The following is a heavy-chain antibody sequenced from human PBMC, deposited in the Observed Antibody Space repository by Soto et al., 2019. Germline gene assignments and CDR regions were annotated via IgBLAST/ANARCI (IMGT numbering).Heavy chain of an antibody. J-gene: IGHJ4*02. Sequence: EEQLLESGGGLVQPGGSLRLSCAASGFTFSGYYLSWVRQAPGKGLEWVSAISNGGENTHYADSVKGRFTVSRDNAKNTLFLEMNSLRVEDTAIYYCVKDVWVFWGQGTRVTVSS. V-gene: IGHV3-23*01. CDR3: VKDVWVF. CDR1: GFTFSGYY. D-gene: IGHD7-27*01. CDR2: ISNGGENT.